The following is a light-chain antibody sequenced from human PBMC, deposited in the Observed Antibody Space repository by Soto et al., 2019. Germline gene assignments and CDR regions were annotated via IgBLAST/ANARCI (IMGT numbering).Light chain of an antibody. CDR2: GAS. J-gene: IGKJ1*01. CDR3: QQYGSSPTWT. CDR1: QSVSSNY. V-gene: IGKV3-20*01. Sequence: ESVLTQSPGTLSLSPGERATLSCRASQSVSSNYLAWYQQKPGQAPRLLIYGASTRATGIPDRFSGSGSGTDFTLTISRLKPEDSAVYYCQQYGSSPTWTFGQGTKV.